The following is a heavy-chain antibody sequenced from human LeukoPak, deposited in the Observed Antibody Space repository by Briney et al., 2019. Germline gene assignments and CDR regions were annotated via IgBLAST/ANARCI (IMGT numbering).Heavy chain of an antibody. CDR2: IYYSGST. Sequence: SETLSHTCTVSGGSISSSSYYWGWIRQPPGEGREWIGSIYYSGSTYYNPSRKGRVTLSVDTSKNQFSLKLSSVTAADAAVYYCARDGVGTAVTQCFDYWGQGTLVTVSS. J-gene: IGHJ4*01. CDR3: ARDGVGTAVTQCFDY. D-gene: IGHD4-17*01. V-gene: IGHV4-39*07. CDR1: GGSISSSSYY.